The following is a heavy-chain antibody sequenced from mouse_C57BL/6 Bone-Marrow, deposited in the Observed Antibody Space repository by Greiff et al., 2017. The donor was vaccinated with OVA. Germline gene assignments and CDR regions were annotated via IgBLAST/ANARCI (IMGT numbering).Heavy chain of an antibody. CDR1: GYTFTDYN. J-gene: IGHJ1*03. D-gene: IGHD2-4*01. V-gene: IGHV1-22*01. CDR3: ARDYDEGFDV. CDR2: INPNNGGT. Sequence: VQLQQSGPELVKPGASVKMSCKASGYTFTDYNMHWVKQSHGKSLEWIGYINPNNGGTSYNQKFKGKATLTVNKSSITAYMELRSLTSEDSAVYYCARDYDEGFDVWGTGTTVTVSS.